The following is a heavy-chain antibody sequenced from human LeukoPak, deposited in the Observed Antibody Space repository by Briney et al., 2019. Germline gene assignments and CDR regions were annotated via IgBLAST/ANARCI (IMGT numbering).Heavy chain of an antibody. D-gene: IGHD3-22*01. CDR2: INPNSGGT. Sequence: ASVKVSCKASGYTFTGYYMHWVRQAPGQGLEWMGWINPNSGGTNYAQKFQGRVTMTRDTSISTAYMELSRLRSDDTAVYYCARSWTPYYYDSSGYYREYFQHWGQSTLVTVSS. J-gene: IGHJ1*01. CDR1: GYTFTGYY. V-gene: IGHV1-2*02. CDR3: ARSWTPYYYDSSGYYREYFQH.